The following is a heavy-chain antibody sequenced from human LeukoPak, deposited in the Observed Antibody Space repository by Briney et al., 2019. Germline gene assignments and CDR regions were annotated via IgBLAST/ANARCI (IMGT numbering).Heavy chain of an antibody. CDR3: AKLAAGIGVSQDY. CDR2: ISYDGSNK. J-gene: IGHJ4*02. CDR1: GFTFSSYG. V-gene: IGHV3-30*18. D-gene: IGHD6-13*01. Sequence: GGSLRLSCAASGFTFSSYGMHWVRQAPGKGLEWVAVISYDGSNKYYADSVKGRFTISRDNSKNTLYLQMNSLRAEDAAVYYCAKLAAGIGVSQDYWGQGTLVTVSS.